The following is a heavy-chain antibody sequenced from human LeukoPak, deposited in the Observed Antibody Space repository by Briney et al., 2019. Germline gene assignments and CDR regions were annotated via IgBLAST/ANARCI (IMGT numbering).Heavy chain of an antibody. Sequence: GGSLRLSCAASGFTFSSYSMNWVRQAPGKGLEWVSSISSSSSYIYYADSVKGRFTISRDNAKNSLYLQMNSLSAEDTAVYYCARGRFIAVAGTDYYYYMDVWGKGTTVTVSS. CDR3: ARGRFIAVAGTDYYYYMDV. D-gene: IGHD6-19*01. CDR1: GFTFSSYS. V-gene: IGHV3-21*01. CDR2: ISSSSSYI. J-gene: IGHJ6*03.